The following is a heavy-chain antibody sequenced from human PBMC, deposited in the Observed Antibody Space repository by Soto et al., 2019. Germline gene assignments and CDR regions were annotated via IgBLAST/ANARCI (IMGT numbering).Heavy chain of an antibody. J-gene: IGHJ6*02. CDR2: IIPLLNTP. D-gene: IGHD6-6*01. Sequence: SVKVSCKASGGTFSSYAVSWVRQAPGQGLEWMGVIIPLLNTPKYVQKFQGRVTITADASATTAYMELSSLRSEDTAVYFCARESSSPNYYYYGMDVWGQGTTVTVSS. CDR1: GGTFSSYA. V-gene: IGHV1-69*13. CDR3: ARESSSPNYYYYGMDV.